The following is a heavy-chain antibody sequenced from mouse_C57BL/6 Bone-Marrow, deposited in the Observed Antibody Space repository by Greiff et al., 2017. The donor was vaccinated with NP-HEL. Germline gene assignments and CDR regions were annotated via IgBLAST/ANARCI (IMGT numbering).Heavy chain of an antibody. V-gene: IGHV5-4*01. J-gene: IGHJ3*01. Sequence: EVQLVESGGGLVKPGGSLKLSCAASGFTFSSYAMSWVRQTPEKRLEWVATISDGGSYTYYPDNVKGRFTISRDNAKNNLYLQMSHLKSEDTAMYYCARDPWGFAYWGQGTLVTVSA. CDR3: ARDPWGFAY. CDR1: GFTFSSYA. CDR2: ISDGGSYT. D-gene: IGHD4-1*01.